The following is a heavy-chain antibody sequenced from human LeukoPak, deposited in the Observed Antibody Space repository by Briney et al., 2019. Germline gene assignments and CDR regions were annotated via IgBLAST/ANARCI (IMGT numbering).Heavy chain of an antibody. J-gene: IGHJ4*02. CDR3: ARGGYYYDSSGYSTDFDY. CDR2: INHSGST. D-gene: IGHD3-22*01. Sequence: SETLSLTCAVYGGSFSGYYWSLIRQPPRKGLEWIAEINHSGSTNYNPSLKSRVTISVDTSKNQFSLKLSSVTAADTAVYYCARGGYYYDSSGYSTDFDYWGQGTLVTVSS. V-gene: IGHV4-34*01. CDR1: GGSFSGYY.